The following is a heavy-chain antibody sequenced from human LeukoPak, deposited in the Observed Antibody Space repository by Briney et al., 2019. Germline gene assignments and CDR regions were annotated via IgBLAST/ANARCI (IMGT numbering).Heavy chain of an antibody. D-gene: IGHD6-6*01. CDR3: ARDYPSPGDY. Sequence: GGSLRLSCAASGFTFSSCGMHWVRQAPGKGLEWVAFIRYDGSNKYYADSVKGRFTISRDNSKNTLYLQMNSLRAEDTAVYYCARDYPSPGDYWGQGTLVTVSS. J-gene: IGHJ4*02. CDR1: GFTFSSCG. CDR2: IRYDGSNK. V-gene: IGHV3-30*02.